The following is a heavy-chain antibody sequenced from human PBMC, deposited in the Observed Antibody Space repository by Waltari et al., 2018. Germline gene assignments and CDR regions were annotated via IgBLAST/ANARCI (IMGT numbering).Heavy chain of an antibody. V-gene: IGHV1-18*01. Sequence: QIQLVQSGGEVKKHGASVKVSCKASGFTFTNYGFTWVRQAPGQGLEWMGGINTYNGDTNVAQKFKDRLTMTTDTSTSTAHMELRCLRSDDSAVYYCARSLRCYYDSSGYCLFDYWGQGTLGTVSS. J-gene: IGHJ4*02. CDR2: INTYNGDT. CDR1: GFTFTNYG. CDR3: ARSLRCYYDSSGYCLFDY. D-gene: IGHD3-22*01.